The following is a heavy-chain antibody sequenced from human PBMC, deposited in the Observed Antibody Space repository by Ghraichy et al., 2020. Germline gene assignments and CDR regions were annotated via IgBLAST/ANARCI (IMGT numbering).Heavy chain of an antibody. J-gene: IGHJ4*02. V-gene: IGHV4-30-2*01. CDR2: IYHSGST. D-gene: IGHD3-22*01. Sequence: SETLSLTCAVSGGSISSGGYSWSWIRQPPGKGLGWIGYIYHSGSTYYNPSLKSRVTISVDRSKNQFSLKLSSVTAADTAVYYCARVYYDSSGYYSYFDYWGQGTLVTVSS. CDR1: GGSISSGGYS. CDR3: ARVYYDSSGYYSYFDY.